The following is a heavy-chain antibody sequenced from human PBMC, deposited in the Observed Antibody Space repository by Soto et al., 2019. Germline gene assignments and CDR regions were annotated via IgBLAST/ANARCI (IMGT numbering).Heavy chain of an antibody. CDR1: DGSISSGGYS. D-gene: IGHD3-22*01. V-gene: IGHV4-30-2*03. Sequence: TLYLTYAFSDGSISSGGYSWSWLRQPPGKRLEWIGSIYYSGSTYYNPSLKSRVTISVDTSKNQFSLKLSSVSAADTAVYYCARRLYYDSSGFEGGGMDVWGQGTTVTVSS. CDR2: IYYSGST. CDR3: ARRLYYDSSGFEGGGMDV. J-gene: IGHJ6*02.